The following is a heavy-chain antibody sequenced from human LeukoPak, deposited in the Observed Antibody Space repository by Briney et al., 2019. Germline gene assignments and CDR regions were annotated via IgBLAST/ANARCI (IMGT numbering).Heavy chain of an antibody. CDR2: IRYDGSNK. CDR1: GFTFSSYG. J-gene: IGHJ4*02. V-gene: IGHV3-30*02. D-gene: IGHD2-8*01. CDR3: AKDRSIVLMVYAISY. Sequence: GGSLRLSCAASGFTFSSYGMHWVRQAPGKGLGWVAFIRYDGSNKYYADSVKGRFTISRDNSKNTLYLQMNSLRAEDTAVYYCAKDRSIVLMVYAISYWGQGTLVTVSS.